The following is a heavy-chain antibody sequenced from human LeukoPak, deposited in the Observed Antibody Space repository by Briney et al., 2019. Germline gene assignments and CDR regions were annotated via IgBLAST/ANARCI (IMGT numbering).Heavy chain of an antibody. Sequence: GGSLRPSCAASGFTFSSYGMSWVRQAPGKGLEWVSAISGSGGSTYYADSVKGRFTISRDNSKNTLYLQMNSLRAEDTAVYYCAKDLEQWLRDWFDPWGQGTLVTVSS. CDR3: AKDLEQWLRDWFDP. D-gene: IGHD6-19*01. CDR1: GFTFSSYG. CDR2: ISGSGGST. V-gene: IGHV3-23*01. J-gene: IGHJ5*02.